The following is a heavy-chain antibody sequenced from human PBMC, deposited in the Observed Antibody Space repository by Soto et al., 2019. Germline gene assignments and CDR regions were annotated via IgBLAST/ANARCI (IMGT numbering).Heavy chain of an antibody. CDR1: GYSFTNYW. J-gene: IGHJ4*02. CDR2: IYPVDSDT. V-gene: IGHV5-51*01. CDR3: ARHRPVTMVRGVIITPPGFFDY. Sequence: PGESLKISCKASGYSFTNYWTAWVRQMPGKGLEWMGIIYPVDSDTRYSPSFQGQVSISADKSISTAYLQWTTLKASDTAIYYCARHRPVTMVRGVIITPPGFFDYWGQGTLVTVSS. D-gene: IGHD3-10*01.